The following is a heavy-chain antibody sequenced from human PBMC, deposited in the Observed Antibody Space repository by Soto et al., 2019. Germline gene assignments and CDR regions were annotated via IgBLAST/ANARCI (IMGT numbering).Heavy chain of an antibody. J-gene: IGHJ6*02. V-gene: IGHV3-21*01. CDR3: ARDVRLAAAGLGPYGMDV. CDR2: ISTSSTYI. Sequence: PGGSLRLSCAASGFTFSTHSRYWVRQAPGKGLEWVSSISTSSTYIDYSDSVKGRFTISRDNSKNTLYLQMNSLRAEDTAVYYCARDVRLAAAGLGPYGMDVWGQGTTVTVSS. CDR1: GFTFSTHS. D-gene: IGHD6-13*01.